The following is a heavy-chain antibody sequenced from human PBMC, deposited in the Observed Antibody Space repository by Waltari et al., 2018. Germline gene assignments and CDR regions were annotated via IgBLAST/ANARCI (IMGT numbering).Heavy chain of an antibody. CDR1: GYTFTSYA. CDR2: INAGNGNT. Sequence: QVQLVQSGAEVKKPGASVKVSCKASGYTFTSYAMHWVRQAPGHRLEWMGGINAGNGNTKYSHKFQGRVTITRDTSASTAYMELSSLRSEDTAVYYCARAGDTNYYYYGMDVWGQGTTVTVSS. J-gene: IGHJ6*02. CDR3: ARAGDTNYYYYGMDV. V-gene: IGHV1-3*01. D-gene: IGHD2-21*01.